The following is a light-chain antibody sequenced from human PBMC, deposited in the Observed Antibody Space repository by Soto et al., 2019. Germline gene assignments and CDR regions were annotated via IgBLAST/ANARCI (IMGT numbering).Light chain of an antibody. V-gene: IGKV1-6*01. Sequence: AIQMTQSPSSLSASVGDRVTITCRASQNIRNDLGWYQQKPGKAPKLLISSASTLQSEVPSRFSGSGSGTDFTLTISSLQSEDFAVYYCQQYNNWPPETFGQGTKVDIK. CDR1: QNIRND. CDR2: SAS. J-gene: IGKJ1*01. CDR3: QQYNNWPPET.